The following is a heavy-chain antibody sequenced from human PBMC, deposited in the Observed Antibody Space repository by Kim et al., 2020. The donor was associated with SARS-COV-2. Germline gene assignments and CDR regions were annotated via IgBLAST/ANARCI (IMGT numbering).Heavy chain of an antibody. Sequence: ASVKVSCKASGYTLTTYALHWVRQAPGQRLEWLGWINAGNGNTKYSQRFQGRVTITRDTSASTAYMELSSLRSEDTGVYYCAKDRGGSWPRGMDVWGQGTTVTVSS. V-gene: IGHV1-3*01. J-gene: IGHJ6*02. D-gene: IGHD6-13*01. CDR2: INAGNGNT. CDR3: AKDRGGSWPRGMDV. CDR1: GYTLTTYA.